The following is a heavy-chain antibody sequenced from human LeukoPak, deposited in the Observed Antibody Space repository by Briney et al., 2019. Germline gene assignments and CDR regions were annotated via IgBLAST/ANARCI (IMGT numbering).Heavy chain of an antibody. J-gene: IGHJ6*03. CDR3: VRDIDYYDSSGFGGGYYYYYMDV. V-gene: IGHV1-2*06. CDR2: INPKSGGT. CDR1: GYTFIDYH. D-gene: IGHD3-22*01. Sequence: ASVKVSCKASGYTFIDYHLHWVLQAPGHGLEWMGRINPKSGGTNYAQKFQGRVTMTRDTSISTAYMELSSLRSDDTAVYFCVRDIDYYDSSGFGGGYYYYYMDVWGRGTTVTVSS.